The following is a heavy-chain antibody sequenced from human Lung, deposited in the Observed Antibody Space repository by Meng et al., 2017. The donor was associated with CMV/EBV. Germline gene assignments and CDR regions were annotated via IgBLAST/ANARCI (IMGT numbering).Heavy chain of an antibody. CDR1: GFTFDDYA. CDR2: ISWNSGGI. J-gene: IGHJ4*02. V-gene: IGHV3-9*03. Sequence: GGSXRLXCAASGFTFDDYAMHWVRQAPGKGLEWVSGISWNSGGIGYADSVKGRFTISRDNAKNSLYLQMNSRRAEDMALYYCAKGLYGGNSGGFDYLGQGXLVTVSS. D-gene: IGHD4-23*01. CDR3: AKGLYGGNSGGFDY.